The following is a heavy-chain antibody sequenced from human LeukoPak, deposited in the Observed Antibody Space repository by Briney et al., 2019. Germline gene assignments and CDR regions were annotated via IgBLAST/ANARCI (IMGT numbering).Heavy chain of an antibody. D-gene: IGHD3-3*01. CDR1: GGSLSSYY. J-gene: IGHJ5*02. Sequence: SETLSLTCTVSGGSLSSYYWSWIRQPAGKGLEWIGRIYTSGSTNYNPSLKSRVTMSVDTSKNQFSLKLSSVTAADTAVYYCARSHDFWSGSDNWFDPCGQGTLVTVSS. V-gene: IGHV4-4*07. CDR2: IYTSGST. CDR3: ARSHDFWSGSDNWFDP.